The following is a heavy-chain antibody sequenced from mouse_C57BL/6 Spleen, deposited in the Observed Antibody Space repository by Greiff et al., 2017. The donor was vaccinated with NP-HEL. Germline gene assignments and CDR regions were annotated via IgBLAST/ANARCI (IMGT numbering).Heavy chain of an antibody. V-gene: IGHV1-53*01. CDR3: AREAGYGSSEDY. J-gene: IGHJ2*01. D-gene: IGHD1-1*01. Sequence: QVHVKQPGTELVKPGASVKLSCKASGYTFTSYWMHWVKQRPGQGLEWIGNINPSNGGTNYNEKFKSKATLTVDKSSSTAYMQLSSLTSEDSAVYYCAREAGYGSSEDYWGQGTTLTVSS. CDR2: INPSNGGT. CDR1: GYTFTSYW.